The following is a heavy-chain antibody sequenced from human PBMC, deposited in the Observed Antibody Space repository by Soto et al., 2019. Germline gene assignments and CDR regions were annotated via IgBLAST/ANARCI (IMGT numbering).Heavy chain of an antibody. CDR3: AMAHVDASMDDYYYYGLDV. Sequence: WGSLRLSCAASGFTFSSYAINWFRQAAFKWLEWVSGISGSGGSTYYADSVKGRFTISRDNSKNTLYLQTNSLRAEDAAVYWCAMAHVDASMDDYYYYGLDVWGQGTTVTVSS. J-gene: IGHJ6*02. D-gene: IGHD5-18*01. CDR1: GFTFSSYA. V-gene: IGHV3-23*01. CDR2: ISGSGGST.